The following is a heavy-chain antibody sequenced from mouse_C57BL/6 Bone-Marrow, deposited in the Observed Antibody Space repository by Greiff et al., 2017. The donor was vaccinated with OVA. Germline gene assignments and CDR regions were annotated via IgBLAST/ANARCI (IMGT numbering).Heavy chain of an antibody. CDR2: INPGSGGT. J-gene: IGHJ1*03. CDR3: ARWNWEEGWYFDV. CDR1: GYAFTNYL. V-gene: IGHV1-54*01. Sequence: VQGVESGAELVRPGTSVKVSCKASGYAFTNYLIEWVKQRPGQGLEWIGVINPGSGGTNYNEKFKGKATLTADKSSSTAYMQLSCLTSEDSAVYFCARWNWEEGWYFDVWGTGTTVTVSS. D-gene: IGHD4-1*01.